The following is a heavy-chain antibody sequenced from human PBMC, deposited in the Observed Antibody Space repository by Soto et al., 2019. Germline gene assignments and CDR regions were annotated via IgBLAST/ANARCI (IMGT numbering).Heavy chain of an antibody. D-gene: IGHD6-13*01. J-gene: IGHJ4*02. CDR1: GGSFSGYY. CDR2: INHSGST. CDR3: ARGCIVAAV. Sequence: QVQLQQWGAGLVKPSETLSLTCAVSGGSFSGYYWTWIRQPPGKGLEWIGEINHSGSTNYNPSLRSRVTLSVDTSKSQFSMTMNSMTAADTAVYFCARGCIVAAVWGQGILVTVSS. V-gene: IGHV4-34*02.